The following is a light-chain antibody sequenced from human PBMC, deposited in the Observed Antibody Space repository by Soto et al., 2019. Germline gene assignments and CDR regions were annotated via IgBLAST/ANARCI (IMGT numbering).Light chain of an antibody. V-gene: IGKV3-20*01. CDR2: GAS. CDR3: QQYGSSPLT. CDR1: QSVSSSY. J-gene: IGKJ4*01. Sequence: EIVLTQSPGTLSLSPGERATLSCRASQSVSSSYLAWYQQKPGQAPRLLIYGASSRATGSPDRFSGSGSGTDFTLTISRLEPEEFAVYYCQQYGSSPLTFGGGTKVEIK.